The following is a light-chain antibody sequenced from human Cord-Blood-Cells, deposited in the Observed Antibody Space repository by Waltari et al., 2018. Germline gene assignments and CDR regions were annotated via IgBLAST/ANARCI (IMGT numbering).Light chain of an antibody. CDR1: QDLSNY. Sequence: DIQMTQSPSSLSASVGDRVHTTCQASQDLSNYLTWYQQKPGKAPKLLNYDSSNLETGVPSRFSGSGSVTDFTFTFSSLQPEDIATYYCQQYVNPALNFGGGTKVEIK. CDR2: DSS. CDR3: QQYVNPALN. V-gene: IGKV1-33*01. J-gene: IGKJ4*01.